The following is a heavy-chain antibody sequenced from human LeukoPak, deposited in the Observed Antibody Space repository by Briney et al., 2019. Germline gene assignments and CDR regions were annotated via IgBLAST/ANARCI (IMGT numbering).Heavy chain of an antibody. CDR1: GFTFSSYE. D-gene: IGHD2-15*01. CDR3: ARDSIPALGYCSGGSCYEDY. Sequence: GGSLRLSCAASGFTFSSYEMNWVRQAPGKGLEWVSYISSSGSTIYYADSVKGRFTISRDNAKNSLYLQMNSLRAEDTAVYYCARDSIPALGYCSGGSCYEDYWGQGTLVTVSS. J-gene: IGHJ4*02. V-gene: IGHV3-48*03. CDR2: ISSSGSTI.